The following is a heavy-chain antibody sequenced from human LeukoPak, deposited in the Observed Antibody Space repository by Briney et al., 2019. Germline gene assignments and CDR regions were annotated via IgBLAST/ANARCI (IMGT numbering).Heavy chain of an antibody. J-gene: IGHJ5*02. D-gene: IGHD6-13*01. CDR1: GYSISSGYY. V-gene: IGHV4-38-2*02. CDR2: IYHSGST. CDR3: ARGWWQQLVQENWFDP. Sequence: PSETLSLTCTVSGYSISSGYYWGWIRQPPGKGLEWIGSIYHSGSTYYNPSLKSRVTISVDTSKNQFSLKLSSVTAADTAVYYCARGWWQQLVQENWFDPWGQGTLVTVSS.